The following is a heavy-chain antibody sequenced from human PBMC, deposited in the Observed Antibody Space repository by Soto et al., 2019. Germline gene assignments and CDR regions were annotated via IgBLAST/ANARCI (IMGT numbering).Heavy chain of an antibody. V-gene: IGHV5-51*01. CDR1: GYSFTSYW. CDR2: IYPGDSDT. J-gene: IGHJ6*02. Sequence: PGESLKISCKGSGYSFTSYWIGWVRQMPGKGLEWMGIIYPGDSDTRYSPSFQGQVTISADKSISTAYLQWSSLKASDTAMYYCARLRYSSSTSCFGYYYGMDVWGQGTTVTVSS. D-gene: IGHD2-2*01. CDR3: ARLRYSSSTSCFGYYYGMDV.